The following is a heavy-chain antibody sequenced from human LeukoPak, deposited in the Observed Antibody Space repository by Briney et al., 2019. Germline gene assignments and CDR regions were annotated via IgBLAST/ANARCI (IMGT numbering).Heavy chain of an antibody. Sequence: ASVKVSCKASGYTFTSYDINWMRQATGQEPEWMGYINPNSGHTGYAQKFQGRVTITRDTSISTAYMEVSSLRSEDTAVYYCAKHDRTTFDYWDQGTLVTVSS. J-gene: IGHJ4*02. CDR1: GYTFTSYD. CDR3: AKHDRTTFDY. V-gene: IGHV1-8*03. D-gene: IGHD1-14*01. CDR2: INPNSGHT.